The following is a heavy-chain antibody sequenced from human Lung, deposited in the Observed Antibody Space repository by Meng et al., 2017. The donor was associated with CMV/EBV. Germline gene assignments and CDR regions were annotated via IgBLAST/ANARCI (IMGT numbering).Heavy chain of an antibody. CDR3: AKDWAY. CDR2: IKEDGSAT. D-gene: IGHD3-16*01. V-gene: IGHV3-7*01. J-gene: IGHJ4*02. CDR1: GFTFSRYW. Sequence: GESLKISCAGSGFTFSRYWMSWVRQAPGKGLEWVGNIKEDGSATYYVESVKGRFTISRDNAKNSLFLQMNSLRAEDTAVYYCAKDWAYWGQGTLVTVSS.